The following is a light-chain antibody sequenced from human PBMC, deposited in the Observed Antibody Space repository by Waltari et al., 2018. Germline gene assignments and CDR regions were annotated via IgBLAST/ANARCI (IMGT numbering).Light chain of an antibody. CDR1: QSVRSN. V-gene: IGKV3-15*01. CDR2: GAS. CDR3: QQYDNWLLT. J-gene: IGKJ4*01. Sequence: EIVMTQSPATLSVSPGETATLSCRACQSVRSNLAWYQQKPGQAPSLLIHGASTRATGVPARFSGSGSGTEFTLTISSLQSEDFAVYYCQQYDNWLLTFGGGTKVEI.